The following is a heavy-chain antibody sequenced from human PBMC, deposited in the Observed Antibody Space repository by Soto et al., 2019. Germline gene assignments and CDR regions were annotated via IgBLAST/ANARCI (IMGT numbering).Heavy chain of an antibody. D-gene: IGHD6-6*01. CDR2: IWYDGSNK. CDR1: GFTFSSYG. CDR3: ARDRYRIAARPGWFDP. Sequence: GGSLRLSCAASGFTFSSYGMHWVRQAPGKGLEWVAVIWYDGSNKYYADSVKGRFTISRDNSKNTLYLQMNSLRAEDTAVYYCARDRYRIAARPGWFDPWGQGTLVTVSS. V-gene: IGHV3-33*01. J-gene: IGHJ5*02.